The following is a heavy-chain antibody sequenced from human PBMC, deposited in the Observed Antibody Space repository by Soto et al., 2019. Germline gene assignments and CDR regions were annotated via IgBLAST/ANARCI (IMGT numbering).Heavy chain of an antibody. D-gene: IGHD6-19*01. CDR1: GFTFSSYA. CDR3: AKGVAGPVPFDY. CDR2: ISGSGGST. V-gene: IGHV3-23*01. J-gene: IGHJ4*02. Sequence: GVLRLSCAASGFTFSSYAMSWVRQAPGKGLEWVSAISGSGGSTYYADSVKGRFTISRDNSKNTLYLQMNSLRAEDTAVYYCAKGVAGPVPFDYWGQGTLVTVSS.